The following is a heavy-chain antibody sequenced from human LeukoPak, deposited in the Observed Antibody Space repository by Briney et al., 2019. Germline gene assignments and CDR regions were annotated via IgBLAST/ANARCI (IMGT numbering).Heavy chain of an antibody. CDR3: AELGITMIGGV. CDR2: ISDDSNYI. J-gene: IGHJ6*04. Sequence: GGSLRLSCAVSGFTFSDYSMNWIRQAPGKGLEWVSSISDDSNYIFYADSVKGRFTISRDNAKNSLYLQMNSLRAEDTAVYYCAELGITMIGGVWGKGTTVTISS. D-gene: IGHD3-10*02. V-gene: IGHV3-21*01. CDR1: GFTFSDYS.